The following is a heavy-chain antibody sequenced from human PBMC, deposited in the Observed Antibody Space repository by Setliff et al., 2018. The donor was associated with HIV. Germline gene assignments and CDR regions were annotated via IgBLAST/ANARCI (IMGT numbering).Heavy chain of an antibody. Sequence: SETLSLTCAVYGGSFSAYYWGWIRQPPGKGLEWIGSIYYSGNTYYNPSLKSRATISEDTSRNQFSLRLSSVTAADTAIYYCARVPTSSWYVTTQRTKEYFHQWGQGTLVTVSS. D-gene: IGHD6-13*01. CDR2: IYYSGNT. V-gene: IGHV4-34*01. CDR1: GGSFSAYY. CDR3: ARVPTSSWYVTTQRTKEYFHQ. J-gene: IGHJ1*01.